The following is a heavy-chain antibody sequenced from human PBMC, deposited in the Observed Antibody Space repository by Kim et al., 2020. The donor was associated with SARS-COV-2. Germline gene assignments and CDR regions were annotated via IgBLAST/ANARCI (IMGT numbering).Heavy chain of an antibody. J-gene: IGHJ5*02. V-gene: IGHV4-59*13. CDR2: VYYSWRT. D-gene: IGHD3-22*01. Sequence: SETLSLTCTVSGGSISSYSCSWIRQPPGKGLEWNGYVYYSWRTNYNPSLNSRVTISVDTSKNRFSLTLSSVTAADTAGSYCARDFTYYDGSGYGIRWFVPWGQGTLVTVSS. CDR1: GGSISSYS. CDR3: ARDFTYYDGSGYGIRWFVP.